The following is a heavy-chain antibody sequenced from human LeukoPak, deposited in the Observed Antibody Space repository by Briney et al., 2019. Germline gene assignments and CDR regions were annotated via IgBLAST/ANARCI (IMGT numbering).Heavy chain of an antibody. CDR3: ARSAANRPYYYYYGMDV. D-gene: IGHD1-14*01. CDR2: IIPIFGIA. J-gene: IGHJ6*02. CDR1: GGTFSSYA. V-gene: IGHV1-69*10. Sequence: SVKVSCKASGGTFSSYAISWVRQAPGQGLEWMGGIIPIFGIANYAQKFQGRVTITADKSTSTAYMELSSLRSEDTAVYYCARSAANRPYYYYYGMDVWGQGTTVTVSS.